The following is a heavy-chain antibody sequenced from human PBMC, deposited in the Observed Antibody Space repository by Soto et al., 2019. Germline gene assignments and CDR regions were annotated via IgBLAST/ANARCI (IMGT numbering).Heavy chain of an antibody. J-gene: IGHJ4*02. Sequence: SETLSLTCTVSGGSISSGGYYWSWIRQHPGKGLEWIGCIYYSGSTYYNPSLKSRVTISVDTSKNQFSLKLSSVTAADTAVYYCARETVDTAMVLDYWGQGTLVTVSS. V-gene: IGHV4-31*03. D-gene: IGHD5-18*01. CDR1: GGSISSGGYY. CDR3: ARETVDTAMVLDY. CDR2: IYYSGST.